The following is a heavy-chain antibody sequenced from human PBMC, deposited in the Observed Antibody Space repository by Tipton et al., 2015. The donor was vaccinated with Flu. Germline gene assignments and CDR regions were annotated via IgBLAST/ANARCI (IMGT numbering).Heavy chain of an antibody. V-gene: IGHV4-34*01. J-gene: IGHJ6*02. D-gene: IGHD5-18*01. CDR1: GGSFSGYY. CDR3: ARGHTAMVGSPYYYGMDV. CDR2: INHSGST. Sequence: TLSLTCAVYGGSFSGYYWSWIRQPPGKGLEWIGEINHSGSTNYNPSLKSRVTISVDTSKNQFSLKLSSVTAADTAVYYCARGHTAMVGSPYYYGMDVWGQGTTVTVSS.